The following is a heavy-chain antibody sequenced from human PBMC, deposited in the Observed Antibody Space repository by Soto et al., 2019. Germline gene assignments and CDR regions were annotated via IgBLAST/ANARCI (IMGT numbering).Heavy chain of an antibody. CDR1: GYTFTSYG. CDR2: ISAYNSNT. V-gene: IGHV1-18*01. J-gene: IGHJ4*02. Sequence: QVQLVQSGAEVKKPGASVKVSCKASGYTFTSYGISWVRPAPGQGLEWMGWISAYNSNTNYAQKLQGRVTMTTDTSTSTAYMELRSQRSDDTAVYYCASFSGIAAAGNFDYWGQGTLVTVSS. D-gene: IGHD6-13*01. CDR3: ASFSGIAAAGNFDY.